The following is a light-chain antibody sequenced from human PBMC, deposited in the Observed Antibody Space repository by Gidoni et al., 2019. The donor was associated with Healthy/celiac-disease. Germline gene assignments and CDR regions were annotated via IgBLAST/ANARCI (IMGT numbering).Light chain of an antibody. CDR3: QQRSNWPRLT. Sequence: DIVLTQSPATLSLSPGERATLSCRASQSVSSYLAWYQQKPGQAPRLLIYAASNRATGIPARFSCSGSGTDFTLTISSLEPEDFAVYYCQQRSNWPRLTFXGXTKVXIK. CDR1: QSVSSY. V-gene: IGKV3-11*01. CDR2: AAS. J-gene: IGKJ4*01.